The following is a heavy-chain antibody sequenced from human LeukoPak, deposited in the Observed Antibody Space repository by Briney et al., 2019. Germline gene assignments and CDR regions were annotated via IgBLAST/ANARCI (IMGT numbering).Heavy chain of an antibody. J-gene: IGHJ4*02. Sequence: ASVKVPCKASGYTFTSYGISWVRQAPGQGLEWMGWISAYNGNTNYAQKLQGRVTMTTDTSTSTAYMELRSLRSDDTAVYYCARVRRGYSYGDLDYWGQGTLVTVSS. CDR3: ARVRRGYSYGDLDY. CDR1: GYTFTSYG. V-gene: IGHV1-18*01. D-gene: IGHD5-18*01. CDR2: ISAYNGNT.